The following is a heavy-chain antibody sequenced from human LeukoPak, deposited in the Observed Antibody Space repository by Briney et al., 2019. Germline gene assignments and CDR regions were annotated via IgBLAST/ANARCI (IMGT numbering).Heavy chain of an antibody. CDR2: ISSSSSYI. V-gene: IGHV3-21*01. D-gene: IGHD5-18*01. CDR1: GFTFGDYA. Sequence: GGSLRLSCTASGFTFGDYAMNWVRQAPGKGLEWVSSISSSSSYIYYADSVKGRFTISRDNAKNSLYLQMNSLRAEDTAVYYCARDMYSYGARLDVWGQGTTVTVSS. J-gene: IGHJ6*02. CDR3: ARDMYSYGARLDV.